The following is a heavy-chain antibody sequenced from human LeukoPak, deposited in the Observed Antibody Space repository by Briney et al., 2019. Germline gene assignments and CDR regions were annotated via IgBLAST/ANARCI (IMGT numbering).Heavy chain of an antibody. CDR2: IRYDGSNK. V-gene: IGHV3-30*02. J-gene: IGHJ4*02. D-gene: IGHD4-11*01. Sequence: GGSLRLSCAASGFTFSRYGMHWVRQAPGKGLEWVAFIRYDGSNKYYADSVKGRFTISRDNSKNTLYLQMNSLRAEDTAVYYCAKDRRNNYEVCDYWGQGTLVTVSS. CDR1: GFTFSRYG. CDR3: AKDRRNNYEVCDY.